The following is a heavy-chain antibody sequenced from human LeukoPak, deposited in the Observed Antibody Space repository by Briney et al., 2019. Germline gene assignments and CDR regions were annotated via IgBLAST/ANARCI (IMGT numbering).Heavy chain of an antibody. D-gene: IGHD3-22*01. CDR2: IYSGGYT. CDR3: ARDKGAYDPDYGMDV. Sequence: AGSLTLSCAASGVTVSSNYMSWVRQAPGKGLGWVGVIYSGGYTYYEDSVKGRFTISGDNSKNKLSLQMNSLRAEDTAVYYCARDKGAYDPDYGMDVWGQGTTVTVSS. V-gene: IGHV3-66*01. CDR1: GVTVSSNY. J-gene: IGHJ6*02.